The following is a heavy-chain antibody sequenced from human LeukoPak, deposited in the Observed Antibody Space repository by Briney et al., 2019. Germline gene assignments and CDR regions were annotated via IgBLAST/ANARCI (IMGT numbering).Heavy chain of an antibody. V-gene: IGHV4-59*01. CDR2: IDHTGTT. CDR1: DDSITIYY. CDR3: ARGRVSSSTWHSTYYYYFYMDV. J-gene: IGHJ6*03. D-gene: IGHD4-11*01. Sequence: PSETLSPTCSVSDDSITIYYWTWIRQPPGKGLEWIGYIDHTGTTNYNPSLNSRVTISRDTSKNHFSLQLSSVTAADTAVYFCARGRVSSSTWHSTYYYYFYMDVWGKGTTVTVSS.